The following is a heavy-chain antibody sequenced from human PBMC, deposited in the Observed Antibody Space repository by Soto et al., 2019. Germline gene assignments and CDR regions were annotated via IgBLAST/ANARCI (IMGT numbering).Heavy chain of an antibody. J-gene: IGHJ6*02. V-gene: IGHV3-23*04. D-gene: IGHD2-2*01. CDR2: ISGSGGKV. Sequence: EVQLVESGGGLVQPGGSLKLSCAASGFTFSSYAVNWVRQAPGKGLEWVSGISGSGGKVYYADSVKGRFTISRDKSKRPLYLQMNSLRPEDTAVYYCAEDGSVVPVVIAIGKPTMQVWGPGTTVTVSS. CDR1: GFTFSSYA. CDR3: AEDGSVVPVVIAIGKPTMQV.